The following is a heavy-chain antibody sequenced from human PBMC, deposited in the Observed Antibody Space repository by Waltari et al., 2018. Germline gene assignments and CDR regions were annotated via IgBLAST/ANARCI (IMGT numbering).Heavy chain of an antibody. V-gene: IGHV4-59*01. CDR1: GGSISSYY. J-gene: IGHJ2*01. CDR2: IYYSGST. D-gene: IGHD3-22*01. CDR3: ARLSSSGYYYDYWYFDL. Sequence: QVQLQESGPGLVKPSETLSLTCTVSGGSISSYYWRWIRQPPGKGLEWIGYIYYSGSTNYNPSLKSRVTISVDTSKNQFSLKLSSVTAADTAVYYCARLSSSGYYYDYWYFDLWGRGTLVTVSS.